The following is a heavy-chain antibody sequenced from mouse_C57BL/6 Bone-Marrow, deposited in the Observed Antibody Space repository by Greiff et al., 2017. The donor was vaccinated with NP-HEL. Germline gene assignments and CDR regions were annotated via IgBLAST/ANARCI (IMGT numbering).Heavy chain of an antibody. CDR2: INPNNGGT. CDR1: GYTFTDYN. CDR3: ARSGDYDERFAY. J-gene: IGHJ3*01. Sequence: EVKLQQSGPELVKPGASVKIPCKASGYTFTDYNMDWVKQSHGKSLEWIGDINPNNGGTIYNQKFKGKATLTVDKSSSTAYMELRSLTSEDTAVYYCARSGDYDERFAYWGQGTLVTVSA. D-gene: IGHD2-4*01. V-gene: IGHV1-18*01.